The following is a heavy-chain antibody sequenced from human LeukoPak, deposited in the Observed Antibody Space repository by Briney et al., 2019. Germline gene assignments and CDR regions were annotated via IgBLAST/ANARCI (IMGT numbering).Heavy chain of an antibody. Sequence: SETLSLTCAVYGGSFSDYSWSWIRQPPGKGLEWIGEINPSGGTNHNPSLMSRVSMSVDTSKNQFSLRLTSVTAADTAVYYCARGIAAPGDAFDIWGQGTMVTVSS. D-gene: IGHD6-25*01. J-gene: IGHJ3*02. CDR1: GGSFSDYS. CDR3: ARGIAAPGDAFDI. V-gene: IGHV4-34*01. CDR2: INPSGGT.